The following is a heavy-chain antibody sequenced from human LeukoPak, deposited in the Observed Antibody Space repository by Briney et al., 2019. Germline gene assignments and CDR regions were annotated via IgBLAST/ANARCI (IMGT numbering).Heavy chain of an antibody. Sequence: GGSLRLSCAASGFTFSSYAMSWVRQAPGKGLEWVSAISGSGGSTYYADSVKGRFTISRDNSKNTLYLQMNSLRAEDTAVYYCAKLKGAYCGGDCYSAFDYWGQGTLVTVPS. CDR3: AKLKGAYCGGDCYSAFDY. J-gene: IGHJ4*02. CDR1: GFTFSSYA. V-gene: IGHV3-23*01. CDR2: ISGSGGST. D-gene: IGHD2-21*02.